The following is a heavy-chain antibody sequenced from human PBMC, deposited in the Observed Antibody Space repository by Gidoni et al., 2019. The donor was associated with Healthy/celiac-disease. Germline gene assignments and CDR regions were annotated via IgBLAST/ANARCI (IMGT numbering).Heavy chain of an antibody. J-gene: IGHJ4*02. Sequence: QVQLVQSGAEGKKPGASVKVSCKASGYTFTGYYMPWVRQAPGQGLEWMGWLNPNSGGTNYAPKVQGRVTMTRDTSIRTAYMELSRLRSDDTAVYYCAPGGAPGRGYWGQGTLVTVSS. CDR1: GYTFTGYY. CDR2: LNPNSGGT. V-gene: IGHV1-2*02. D-gene: IGHD1-26*01. CDR3: APGGAPGRGY.